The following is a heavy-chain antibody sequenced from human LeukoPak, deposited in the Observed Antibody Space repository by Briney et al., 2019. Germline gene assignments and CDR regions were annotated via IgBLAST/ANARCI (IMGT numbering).Heavy chain of an antibody. Sequence: GGSLRLSCAASGFTVSSNYMSWVRQAPGKGLEWMANIRPDGSATYYVDSVKGRFTVSRDNAKNSLFLSMNSLRAEDTAVYYCARYYGTSGPTDYWGQGTLVTVSS. CDR2: IRPDGSAT. D-gene: IGHD3-22*01. J-gene: IGHJ4*02. CDR3: ARYYGTSGPTDY. CDR1: GFTVSSNY. V-gene: IGHV3-7*01.